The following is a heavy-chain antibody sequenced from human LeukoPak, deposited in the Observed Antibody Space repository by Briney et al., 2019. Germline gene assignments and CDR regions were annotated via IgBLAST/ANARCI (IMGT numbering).Heavy chain of an antibody. CDR2: ISWNSGSI. V-gene: IGHV3-9*01. D-gene: IGHD6-13*01. CDR3: AKGSSWSDAFDI. CDR1: GFTFDDYA. J-gene: IGHJ3*02. Sequence: GGSLRLSCAASGFTFDDYAMHWVRQAPGKGLEWVSGISWNSGSIGYADSVKGRFTISRDNAKNSLYLQMNSLRAEDTALYYCAKGSSWSDAFDIWGQGTVVTVSS.